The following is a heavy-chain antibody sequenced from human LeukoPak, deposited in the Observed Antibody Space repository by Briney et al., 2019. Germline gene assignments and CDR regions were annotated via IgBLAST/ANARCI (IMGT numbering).Heavy chain of an antibody. D-gene: IGHD3-22*01. CDR2: IYYSGST. CDR1: GGSISSYY. Sequence: SETLSLTCTVSGGSISSYYWSWIRQPPGKGLEWIGYIYYSGSTNYNPSLKSRVTISVDTSKNQFSLKLSSVTAADTAVYYCARVRYTYYYDSSGYYFDYWGQGTLVTVSS. CDR3: ARVRYTYYYDSSGYYFDY. V-gene: IGHV4-59*08. J-gene: IGHJ4*02.